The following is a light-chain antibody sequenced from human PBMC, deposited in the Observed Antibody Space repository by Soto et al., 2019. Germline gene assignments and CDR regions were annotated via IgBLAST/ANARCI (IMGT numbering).Light chain of an antibody. J-gene: IGLJ2*01. CDR2: EVD. Sequence: QSALTQPPSASGAPGQSVTISCIGTSSDVGGYNFVSWYQHHPGKAPKFMIYEVDKRPSGVPDRFSGSKSGNTASLTVSGLQPEDEDDYYCSSYAGSTVVVGGGTKLTVL. CDR1: SSDVGGYNF. V-gene: IGLV2-8*01. CDR3: SSYAGSTVV.